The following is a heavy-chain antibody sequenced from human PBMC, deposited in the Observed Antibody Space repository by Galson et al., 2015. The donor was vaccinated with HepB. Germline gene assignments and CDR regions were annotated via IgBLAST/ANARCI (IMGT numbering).Heavy chain of an antibody. J-gene: IGHJ4*02. D-gene: IGHD3-3*01. Sequence: SVKVSCKASGYTFTGYYMHWVRQAPGQGLEWMGRINPNSGGTNYAQKFQGRVTMTRDTSISTAYMELSRLRSDDTAVYYCARDRDYDFWSGYYWLETHQPLDYWGQGTLVTVSS. CDR2: INPNSGGT. V-gene: IGHV1-2*06. CDR1: GYTFTGYY. CDR3: ARDRDYDFWSGYYWLETHQPLDY.